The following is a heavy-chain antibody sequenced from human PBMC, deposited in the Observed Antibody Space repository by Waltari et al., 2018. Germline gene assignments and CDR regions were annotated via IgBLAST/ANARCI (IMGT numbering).Heavy chain of an antibody. J-gene: IGHJ4*02. D-gene: IGHD6-13*01. CDR3: AKDISRAAAGTGLCDY. Sequence: EVQLLESGGGLVQPGGSLSLSCAASGFTFSSYAMRLVRQAPGRGLEWVSSISGSGGSTDDADSVKGRFTISRDNSKNTLYLQMNSLRAEDTAVYYCAKDISRAAAGTGLCDYWGQGTLVTVSS. CDR2: ISGSGGST. CDR1: GFTFSSYA. V-gene: IGHV3-23*01.